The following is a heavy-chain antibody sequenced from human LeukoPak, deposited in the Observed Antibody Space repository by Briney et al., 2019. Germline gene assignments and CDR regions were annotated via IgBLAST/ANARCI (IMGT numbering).Heavy chain of an antibody. CDR1: GDSINIYY. J-gene: IGHJ5*02. CDR3: ARGPLTMTRGFDP. V-gene: IGHV4-4*07. CDR2: IYTSGST. Sequence: SETLSLTCTVSGDSINIYYWSWIREPAGKGLEWIGRIYTSGSTNYNPSLKTRVTMSVDTSKNQFSLKLSSVTAADTAVYYCARGPLTMTRGFDPWGQGTLVTVSS. D-gene: IGHD4-17*01.